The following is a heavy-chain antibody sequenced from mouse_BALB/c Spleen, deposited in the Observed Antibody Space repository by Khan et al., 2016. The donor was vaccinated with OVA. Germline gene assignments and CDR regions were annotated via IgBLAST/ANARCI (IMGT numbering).Heavy chain of an antibody. J-gene: IGHJ3*01. D-gene: IGHD1-1*01. CDR3: ARAFYYGAWFAF. CDR1: GFSLNSHG. CDR2: IWAGGST. Sequence: QVQLKESGPGLVAPSQSLSITCTVSGFSLNSHGVHWVRQPPGKGLEWLGVIWAGGSTNHNSALMSSLSISKDNSKSQVFLKMNSLQADDTAMYYCARAFYYGAWFAFWGQGTLVTVSA. V-gene: IGHV2-9*02.